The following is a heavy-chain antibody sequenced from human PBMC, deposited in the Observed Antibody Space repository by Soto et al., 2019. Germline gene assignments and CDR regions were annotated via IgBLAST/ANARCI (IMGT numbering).Heavy chain of an antibody. Sequence: QVQLVQSGAEVKKPGSSVKVSCKASGGTFSSYAISWVRQAPGQGLEWMGGIIPIFGTANYAQKFQGRVTITADESTSTAYMELSSLRSEDTAVYYCARDSLRYFDWLSPHYGMDVWGQGTTFTVSS. D-gene: IGHD3-9*01. J-gene: IGHJ6*02. CDR3: ARDSLRYFDWLSPHYGMDV. CDR2: IIPIFGTA. CDR1: GGTFSSYA. V-gene: IGHV1-69*01.